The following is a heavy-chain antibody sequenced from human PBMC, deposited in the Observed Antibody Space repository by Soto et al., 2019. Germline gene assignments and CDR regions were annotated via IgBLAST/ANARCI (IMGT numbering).Heavy chain of an antibody. CDR1: GYTFTSYS. V-gene: IGHV1-18*01. D-gene: IGHD2-2*01. Sequence: ASVKVSCKASGYTFTSYSISWVRQAPGQGLEWMGWISAYNGNKNYAQKFQGRVTITTDTSTTTAYMELRSLRSDDTAVYYCARVVPGAEAWFGPWGQGTLVTVSS. J-gene: IGHJ5*02. CDR2: ISAYNGNK. CDR3: ARVVPGAEAWFGP.